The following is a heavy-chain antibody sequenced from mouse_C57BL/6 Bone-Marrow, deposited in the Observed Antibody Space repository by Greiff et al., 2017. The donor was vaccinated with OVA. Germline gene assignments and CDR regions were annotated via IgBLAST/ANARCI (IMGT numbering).Heavy chain of an antibody. V-gene: IGHV7-1*01. J-gene: IGHJ4*01. CDR2: SRNKANDYTT. D-gene: IGHD4-1*01. Sequence: EVKLMESGGGLVQSGRSLRLSCATSGFTFSDFYMEWVRQAPGKGLEWIAASRNKANDYTTEYSASVKGRFIVSRDTSQSIRYLQMNALRAEDTAIYYCARDVTGHYYAMDYWGQGTSVTVSS. CDR1: GFTFSDFY. CDR3: ARDVTGHYYAMDY.